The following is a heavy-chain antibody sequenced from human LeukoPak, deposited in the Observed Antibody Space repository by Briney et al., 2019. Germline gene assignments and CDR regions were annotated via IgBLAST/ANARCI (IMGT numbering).Heavy chain of an antibody. V-gene: IGHV1-18*01. D-gene: IGHD3-10*01. Sequence: ASVKVSCKASGGTFSSYAISWVRQAPGQGLEWMGWISVYNGNTKYAQKFKGRVTMTTDTSPSKAYMELRSLRYDDTAVYYCTRSDHYYGSGSPPNWFDPWGQGTLVTVSS. CDR1: GGTFSSYA. CDR2: ISVYNGNT. J-gene: IGHJ5*02. CDR3: TRSDHYYGSGSPPNWFDP.